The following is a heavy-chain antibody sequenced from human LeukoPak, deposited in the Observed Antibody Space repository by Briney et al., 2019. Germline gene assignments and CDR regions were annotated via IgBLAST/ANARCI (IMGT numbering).Heavy chain of an antibody. J-gene: IGHJ3*02. D-gene: IGHD3-9*01. Sequence: ASVKVSCKASGYTFTGYYMHWVRQAPGQGLEWMGWINPNSGGTYYAQKFQGRVTMTRDTSISTAYIELSRLRSDDTAVYYCSRDREWYYDILTGYYGVSAFDIWGQGTMVTVS. V-gene: IGHV1-2*02. CDR1: GYTFTGYY. CDR2: INPNSGGT. CDR3: SRDREWYYDILTGYYGVSAFDI.